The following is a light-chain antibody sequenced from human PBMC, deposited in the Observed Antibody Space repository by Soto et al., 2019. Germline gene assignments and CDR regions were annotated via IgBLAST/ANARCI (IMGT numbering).Light chain of an antibody. Sequence: QSVLTQPPSVSGGPGQWVTISCTGSSSNIGAGHDVQWYQHLPGTAPKLLIYSNIIRPSGVPDRFSGSQSGTSASLAIAGLQAEDEADYYCQSFDSSLNVVFGGGTKLTVL. CDR2: SNI. J-gene: IGLJ2*01. CDR1: SSNIGAGHD. V-gene: IGLV1-40*01. CDR3: QSFDSSLNVV.